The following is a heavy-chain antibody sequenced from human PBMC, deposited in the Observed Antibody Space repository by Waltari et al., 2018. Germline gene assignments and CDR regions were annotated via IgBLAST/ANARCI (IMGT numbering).Heavy chain of an antibody. CDR1: GFTFSSYG. CDR3: ARDYSNYHFDY. D-gene: IGHD4-4*01. V-gene: IGHV3-33*01. CDR2: IWYDGSNK. J-gene: IGHJ4*02. Sequence: QVQLVESGGGVVQPGRSLRLSCAASGFTFSSYGMHWVRQAPGKGLEWVAVIWYDGSNKYYADSVKGRFTISRDNSKNTLYLQMNSLRAEDTAVYYCARDYSNYHFDYWGQGTLVTVSS.